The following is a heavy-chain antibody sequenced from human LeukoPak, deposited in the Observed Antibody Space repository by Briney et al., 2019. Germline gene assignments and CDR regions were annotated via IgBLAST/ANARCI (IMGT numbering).Heavy chain of an antibody. D-gene: IGHD3-22*01. CDR3: AKDGTYYYDSSGYWGYFDY. V-gene: IGHV3-7*03. Sequence: SGGSLRLSCAASGFTFSRYWMSWVRQAPGKGLEWVASINQDESMRFYVDSVKGRFTISRDNAKNSLSLQMNSLRAEDTALYYCAKDGTYYYDSSGYWGYFDYWGQGTLVTVSS. CDR1: GFTFSRYW. J-gene: IGHJ4*02. CDR2: INQDESMR.